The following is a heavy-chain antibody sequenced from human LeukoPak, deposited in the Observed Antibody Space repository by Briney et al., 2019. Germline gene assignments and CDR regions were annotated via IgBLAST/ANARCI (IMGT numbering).Heavy chain of an antibody. CDR1: GGTFSSNA. Sequence: SVKVSCKASGGTFSSNAISWVRQAPGQGLEWMGRIVPILSIAKYAQKFQGRVTITADKFTSIAFMELSSLGSEDTAVYYCARDEYCTSTRCYDYYGMDVWGQGTTVTVSS. CDR2: IVPILSIA. J-gene: IGHJ6*02. D-gene: IGHD2-2*01. V-gene: IGHV1-69*04. CDR3: ARDEYCTSTRCYDYYGMDV.